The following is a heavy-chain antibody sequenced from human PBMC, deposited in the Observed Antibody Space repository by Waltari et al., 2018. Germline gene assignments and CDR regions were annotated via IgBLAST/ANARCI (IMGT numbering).Heavy chain of an antibody. J-gene: IGHJ4*02. CDR3: AKAALDYYGSGAYFDH. Sequence: EVQLLQSGGGLVQPGGSLRLSCAASGFTFSNYAMEWVSGISISGTYYADSVKGRLTLSRDNSKDTLDLQMNSLRADDTAVYYCAKAALDYYGSGAYFDHWGQGALVTVSS. CDR1: GFTFSNYA. V-gene: IGHV3-23*01. D-gene: IGHD3-10*01. CDR2: ISISGT.